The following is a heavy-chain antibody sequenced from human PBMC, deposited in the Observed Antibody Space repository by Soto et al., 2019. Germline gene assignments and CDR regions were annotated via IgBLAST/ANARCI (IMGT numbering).Heavy chain of an antibody. CDR1: GFTFSSYW. CDR3: TRDIGGKGAY. D-gene: IGHD3-10*01. Sequence: EVQLVESGGGLVQPGGSLRLSCAASGFTFSSYWMHWVRQVPGKGLLWVSRIDEYGSIINYAVSVKGRFNISRDNARNTLYREMNSLRADDTALYYCTRDIGGKGAYWGQGTLVTVSS. J-gene: IGHJ4*02. CDR2: IDEYGSII. V-gene: IGHV3-74*01.